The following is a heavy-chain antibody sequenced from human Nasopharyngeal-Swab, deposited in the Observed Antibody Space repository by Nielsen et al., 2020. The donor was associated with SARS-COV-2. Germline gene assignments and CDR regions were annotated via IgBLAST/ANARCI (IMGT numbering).Heavy chain of an antibody. V-gene: IGHV3-23*01. D-gene: IGHD5-12*01. CDR2: ISGSDHTT. CDR3: AKDRDSGDDSDDYYHYYGMDV. Sequence: GGSLRLSCAASGFTFRSYAISWVRQAPGKGLEWVAVISGSDHTTYYADSVKGRFTISRDNSKNTVNLRMNSLRVEDTAIYYCAKDRDSGDDSDDYYHYYGMDVWGQGTTVTVFS. J-gene: IGHJ6*02. CDR1: GFTFRSYA.